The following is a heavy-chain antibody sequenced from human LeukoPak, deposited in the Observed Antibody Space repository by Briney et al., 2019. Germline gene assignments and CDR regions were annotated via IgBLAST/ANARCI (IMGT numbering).Heavy chain of an antibody. CDR1: GYTFTSYG. CDR3: ERDDRIPMAPYQDY. CDR2: ISAYNGNT. D-gene: IGHD3-10*01. Sequence: GASVKVSCKASGYTFTSYGISWVRQAPGQGLEWMGWISAYNGNTNYAQKLQGRVTMTTDTSTSTAYMELRSLRSDDTAVYYCERDDRIPMAPYQDYWGQGTLVTVSS. J-gene: IGHJ4*02. V-gene: IGHV1-18*01.